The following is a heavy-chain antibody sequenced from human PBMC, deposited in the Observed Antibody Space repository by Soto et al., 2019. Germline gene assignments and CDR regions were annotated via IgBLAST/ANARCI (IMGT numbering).Heavy chain of an antibody. D-gene: IGHD3-10*01. CDR1: GGSIKSYY. Sequence: QVQLQESGPGLVKPSETLSLTCTVSGGSIKSYYWSWIRQPPGKGLEWIGSIYYSGSTNSNPSLKSRVIMSVDTSKNQFCLKLSAVIAADTAIYYCARYSYGSDYYFYYWGQGTLVTVSS. CDR2: IYYSGST. CDR3: ARYSYGSDYYFYY. V-gene: IGHV4-59*01. J-gene: IGHJ4*02.